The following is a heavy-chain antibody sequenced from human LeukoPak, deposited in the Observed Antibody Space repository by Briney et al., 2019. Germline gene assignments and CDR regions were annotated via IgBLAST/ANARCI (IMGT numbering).Heavy chain of an antibody. V-gene: IGHV4-30-4*08. CDR2: IYYSGST. J-gene: IGHJ4*02. CDR3: ARRVFGDNYFDY. CDR1: GGSISSGDYY. Sequence: PSETLSLTCAVSGGSISSGDYYWSWIRQPPGKGLEWIGYIYYSGSTYYNPSLKGRVTISVDTSKNQFSLKLSSVTAADTAVYYCARRVFGDNYFDYWGQGTLVTVSS. D-gene: IGHD3-10*01.